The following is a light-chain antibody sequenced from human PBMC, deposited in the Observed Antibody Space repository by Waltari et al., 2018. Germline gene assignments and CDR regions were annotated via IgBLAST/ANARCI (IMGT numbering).Light chain of an antibody. CDR1: SSAACGYNY. CDR3: CSYAGSYTLV. J-gene: IGLJ2*01. CDR2: DVN. V-gene: IGLV2-11*01. Sequence: QSALTQPRSLSGSPGQSVTICCTGTSSAACGYNYVSRDQQHPGKAPKLLIYDVNKRPSGVPDRFSGSKSGNTASLTISVLQSEDEADYYCCSYAGSYTLVFGGGTKLTVL.